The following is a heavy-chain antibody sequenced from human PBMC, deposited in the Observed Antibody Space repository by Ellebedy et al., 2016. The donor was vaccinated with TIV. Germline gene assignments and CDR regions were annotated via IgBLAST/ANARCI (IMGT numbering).Heavy chain of an antibody. D-gene: IGHD3-3*01. Sequence: GESLKISXAASGFTFTTYPMNWVRQAPGKGLEWVANMKHDESEKYYADSVKGRFTMSRDNAKSSMFLQMNSLRAEDTAVYYCVREIFGAVPYLDSWGQGTLVTVSS. CDR1: GFTFTTYP. V-gene: IGHV3-7*01. J-gene: IGHJ4*02. CDR3: VREIFGAVPYLDS. CDR2: MKHDESEK.